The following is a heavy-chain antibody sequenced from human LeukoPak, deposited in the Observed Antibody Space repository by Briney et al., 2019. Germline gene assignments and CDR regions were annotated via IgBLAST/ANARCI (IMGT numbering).Heavy chain of an antibody. J-gene: IGHJ6*03. CDR3: ARVSRGYSSGWYISNYYYYYMDV. Sequence: GASVKVSCKASGYTFTSYDINWVRQATGQGLEWMEWMNPNSGNTGYAQKFQGRVTMTRNTSISTAYMELSSLRSEDTAVYYCARVSRGYSSGWYISNYYYYYMDVWGKGTTVTVSS. D-gene: IGHD6-19*01. CDR2: MNPNSGNT. CDR1: GYTFTSYD. V-gene: IGHV1-8*01.